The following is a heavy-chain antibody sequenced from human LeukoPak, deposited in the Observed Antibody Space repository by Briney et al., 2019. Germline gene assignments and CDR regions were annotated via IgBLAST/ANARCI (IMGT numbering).Heavy chain of an antibody. J-gene: IGHJ4*02. Sequence: GRSLRLSCAASGFTFSSYGMHRVRQAPGKGLEWVAVISYDGSNKYYADSVKGRFTISRDNSKNTLYLQMNSLRAEDTAVYYCAKAPGDYWGQGTLVTVSS. V-gene: IGHV3-30*18. CDR1: GFTFSSYG. CDR3: AKAPGDY. CDR2: ISYDGSNK.